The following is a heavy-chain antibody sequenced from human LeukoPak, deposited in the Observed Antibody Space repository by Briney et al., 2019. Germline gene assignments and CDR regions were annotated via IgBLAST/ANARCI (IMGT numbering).Heavy chain of an antibody. V-gene: IGHV3-23*01. CDR1: GFTFSSYA. Sequence: GGSLRLSCAASGFTFSSYAMSWVRQAPGKGLEWVSTISDSGGSTYYADSVKGRFTISRDNSKNTLYLQMNSLRAEDTAVYYCARISYSGSSFDYWGQGTLVTVSS. J-gene: IGHJ4*02. CDR3: ARISYSGSSFDY. D-gene: IGHD1-26*01. CDR2: ISDSGGST.